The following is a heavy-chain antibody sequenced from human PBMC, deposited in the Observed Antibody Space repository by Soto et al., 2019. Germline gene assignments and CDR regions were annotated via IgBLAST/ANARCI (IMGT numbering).Heavy chain of an antibody. V-gene: IGHV1-58*02. D-gene: IGHD6-13*01. CDR2: IVVGSGNT. J-gene: IGHJ5*02. Sequence: GASVKVSCKASGFTFTSSGMQWVRQARGQRLEWIGWIVVGSGNTNYAQKFQERVTITRDMSTSTAYMELSSLRSEDTAVYYCAAEGSSWYGNWFDPWGQGTLVTVSS. CDR1: GFTFTSSG. CDR3: AAEGSSWYGNWFDP.